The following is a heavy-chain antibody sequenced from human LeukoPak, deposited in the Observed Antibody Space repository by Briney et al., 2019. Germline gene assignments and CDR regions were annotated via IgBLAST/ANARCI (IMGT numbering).Heavy chain of an antibody. CDR2: IIPIFGTA. CDR1: GGTFSSYA. V-gene: IGHV1-69*06. CDR3: ARYQIAYNRKGGYYFDY. J-gene: IGHJ4*02. D-gene: IGHD1-1*01. Sequence: SVKVSCKASGGTFSSYAISWVRQAPGQGLEWMGGIIPIFGTANYAQKFQGRVTITADKSTSTAYMELSSLRSEDTAVYYCARYQIAYNRKGGYYFDYWGQGTLVTVSS.